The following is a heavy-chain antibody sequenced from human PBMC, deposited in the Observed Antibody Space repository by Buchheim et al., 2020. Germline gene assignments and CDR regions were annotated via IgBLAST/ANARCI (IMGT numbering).Heavy chain of an antibody. CDR2: IYHSGST. D-gene: IGHD3-22*01. V-gene: IGHV4-4*02. J-gene: IGHJ4*02. Sequence: QVQLQESGPGLVKPSGTLSLTCVISGGSISSNNNWWSWVRQPPGKGLEWIGEIYHSGSTNYNPSLERRVTTSVDKSKNQLSMRLISVTAADTAMYYCARYYYDSSGYYQFDSWGQGTL. CDR1: GGSISSNNNW. CDR3: ARYYYDSSGYYQFDS.